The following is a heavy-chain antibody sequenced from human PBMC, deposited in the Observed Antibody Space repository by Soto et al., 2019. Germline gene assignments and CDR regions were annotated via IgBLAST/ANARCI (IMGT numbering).Heavy chain of an antibody. J-gene: IGHJ6*02. Sequence: PSETLSLTCTVSGCSISSGGYYWSWIRQHPGKGLEWIGYIYHSGSTYYNPSLKSRVTISVDRSKNQFSLKLSSVTAADTAVYYCARADIQTHRTGMDVWGQGTTVTVSS. CDR2: IYHSGST. D-gene: IGHD5-18*01. V-gene: IGHV4-30-2*01. CDR3: ARADIQTHRTGMDV. CDR1: GCSISSGGYY.